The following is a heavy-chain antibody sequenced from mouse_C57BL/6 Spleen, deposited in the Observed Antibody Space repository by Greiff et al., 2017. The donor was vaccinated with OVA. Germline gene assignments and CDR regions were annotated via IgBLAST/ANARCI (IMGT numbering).Heavy chain of an antibody. CDR1: GYTFTSYW. J-gene: IGHJ2*01. CDR3: ARDYYGLDY. D-gene: IGHD1-1*01. V-gene: IGHV1-61*01. Sequence: QVQLQQPGAELARPGSSVKLSCKASGYTFTSYWMDWVKQRPGQGLEWIGNIYPYDSETHYNQKFKDKATLTVDKSSSTSYMQLSSLTSEDSAVYYCARDYYGLDYWGQGTTLTVSS. CDR2: IYPYDSET.